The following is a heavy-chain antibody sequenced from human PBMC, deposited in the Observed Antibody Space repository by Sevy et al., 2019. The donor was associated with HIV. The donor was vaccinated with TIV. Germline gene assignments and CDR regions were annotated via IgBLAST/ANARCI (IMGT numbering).Heavy chain of an antibody. V-gene: IGHV3-23*01. D-gene: IGHD2-2*02. CDR1: GFTFNNYA. J-gene: IGHJ6*02. CDR2: ITGSGGST. Sequence: GGSRRLSCAASGFTFNNYAMSWVRQAPGKGLEWASGITGSGGSTYYADSVKGRFTISRDNSKNTLYLQMNSLRVEDTAVYYCAKVGYCSSTSCYSIYYGMDVWGQGTTVTVSS. CDR3: AKVGYCSSTSCYSIYYGMDV.